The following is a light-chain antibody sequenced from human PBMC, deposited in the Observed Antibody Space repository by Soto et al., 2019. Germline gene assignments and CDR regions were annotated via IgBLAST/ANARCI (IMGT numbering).Light chain of an antibody. Sequence: QSVLTQPPSASGTPGQRVTISCSGSNSNIGSNTVNWYQQLPGTAPKLLIYYDNLRPSGVPDRISGSKSGTSASLAMSGLQSDDEADYYCAAWDDSLNGRVFGTGTKVTVL. CDR2: YDN. CDR3: AAWDDSLNGRV. CDR1: NSNIGSNT. J-gene: IGLJ1*01. V-gene: IGLV1-44*01.